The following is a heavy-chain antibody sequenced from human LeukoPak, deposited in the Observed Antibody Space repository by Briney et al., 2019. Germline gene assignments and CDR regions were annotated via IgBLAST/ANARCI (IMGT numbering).Heavy chain of an antibody. J-gene: IGHJ6*03. D-gene: IGHD3-22*01. CDR2: IYTCGST. CDR1: GGSISSYY. CDR3: ARDQKDYYDSSGYYLYGPYYYYYYMDV. Sequence: SETLSLTCTVSGGSISSYYWSWLRQPAEKGLEWIGRIYTCGSTSYNPSLKSRVTTSVDTSKNQFSLKLSSVTAADTAVYYCARDQKDYYDSSGYYLYGPYYYYYYMDVWGKGTTVTVSS. V-gene: IGHV4-4*07.